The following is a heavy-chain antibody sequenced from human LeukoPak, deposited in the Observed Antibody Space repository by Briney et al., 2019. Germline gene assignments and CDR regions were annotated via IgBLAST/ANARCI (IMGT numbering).Heavy chain of an antibody. CDR3: ARSQYNYDFWSGYPSGLGMDV. J-gene: IGHJ6*04. D-gene: IGHD3-3*01. V-gene: IGHV1-2*02. CDR2: INPNSGGT. Sequence: GASVKVSCKASGYTFTGYYMHWVRQAPGQGLEWMGWINPNSGGTNYAQKFQGRVTMTRDTSISTAYMELSRLRSDDTAVYYCARSQYNYDFWSGYPSGLGMDVWGKGTTVTVSS. CDR1: GYTFTGYY.